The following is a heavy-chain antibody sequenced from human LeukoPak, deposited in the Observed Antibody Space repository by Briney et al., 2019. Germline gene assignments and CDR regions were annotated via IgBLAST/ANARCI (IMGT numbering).Heavy chain of an antibody. D-gene: IGHD3-16*01. J-gene: IGHJ4*02. CDR1: RFTFSNYW. CDR2: LTSDGSST. Sequence: GGSLRLSCAASRFTFSNYWMHWVRQASGKGLVWVSHLTSDGSSTSYADSVKGRFTISRDNAKNTLYLQMNSLRAEDTAVYYCARAGWGSDVDYWGQGTLVTVSS. V-gene: IGHV3-74*01. CDR3: ARAGWGSDVDY.